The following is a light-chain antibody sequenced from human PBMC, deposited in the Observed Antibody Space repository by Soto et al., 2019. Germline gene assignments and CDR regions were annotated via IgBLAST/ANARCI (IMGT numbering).Light chain of an antibody. CDR1: QSISRY. V-gene: IGKV3-20*01. Sequence: IVLTQSPGTLSLSPGERTTISCRASQSISRYLAWYQQKPGQGPRLLIYDAASSATGTPDRFSGSGSGTDVTITINRLEPEEFALDYCQQYGSSPPTFGQGTKVEIK. J-gene: IGKJ1*01. CDR2: DAA. CDR3: QQYGSSPPT.